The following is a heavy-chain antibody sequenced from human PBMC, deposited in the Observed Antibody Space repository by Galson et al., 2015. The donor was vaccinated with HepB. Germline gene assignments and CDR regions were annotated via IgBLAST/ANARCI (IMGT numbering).Heavy chain of an antibody. CDR2: ISAYNGNT. Sequence: SVKVSCKASGYTFTSYGISWVRQAPGQGLEWMGWISAYNGNTNYAQKLQGRVTMTTDTSTSTAYMELRSLRSDDTAVYYCARKSLSWLAGAGKSGFDYWGQGTLVTVSS. CDR3: ARKSLSWLAGAGKSGFDY. V-gene: IGHV1-18*04. CDR1: GYTFTSYG. D-gene: IGHD6-13*01. J-gene: IGHJ4*02.